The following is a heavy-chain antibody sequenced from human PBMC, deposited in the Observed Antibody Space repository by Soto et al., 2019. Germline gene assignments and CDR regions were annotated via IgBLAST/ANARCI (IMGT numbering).Heavy chain of an antibody. CDR2: ISAHNGNT. CDR3: ARGRYGDY. Sequence: QVHLVQSGAEVKKPGASVKVSCKGSGYAFTTYGITWVRQAPGQGLEWMGWISAHNGNTNYAQKLQGRVTVTRDTSTSTADMELRSLRSDDTAVYYWARGRYGDYWGQGAQVTVSS. CDR1: GYAFTTYG. V-gene: IGHV1-18*01. D-gene: IGHD1-1*01. J-gene: IGHJ4*02.